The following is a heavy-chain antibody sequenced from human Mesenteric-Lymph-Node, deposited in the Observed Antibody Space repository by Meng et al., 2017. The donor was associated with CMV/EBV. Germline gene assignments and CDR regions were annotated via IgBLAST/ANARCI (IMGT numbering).Heavy chain of an antibody. J-gene: IGHJ4*02. CDR1: GFTFTNAW. Sequence: GESLKISCAASGFTFTNAWMNWVRQAPGKGLEWIGRIKSKTDGGTTDYAAPVIGRFTISRDDSKNTLYLQMNSLRAEDTAVYYCARVKAVAGEPLDYWGQGTLVTVSS. CDR2: IKSKTDGGTT. D-gene: IGHD6-19*01. V-gene: IGHV3-15*01. CDR3: ARVKAVAGEPLDY.